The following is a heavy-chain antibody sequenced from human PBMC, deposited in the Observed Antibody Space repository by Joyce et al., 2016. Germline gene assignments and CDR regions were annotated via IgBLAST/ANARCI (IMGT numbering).Heavy chain of an antibody. D-gene: IGHD2-2*01. V-gene: IGHV3-7*05. Sequence: EVQLVESGGGLVQPGGSLRLSCAASGFTFSSYWMTWVRQAPGKGLEGVANIKQDGSEKSDVDSVKGRFTISRDNDKNLLYLQMNSLRAEDTAVYYCARESIVVVPAVYYYGMDVWGQGTTVTVSS. CDR1: GFTFSSYW. CDR2: IKQDGSEK. CDR3: ARESIVVVPAVYYYGMDV. J-gene: IGHJ6*02.